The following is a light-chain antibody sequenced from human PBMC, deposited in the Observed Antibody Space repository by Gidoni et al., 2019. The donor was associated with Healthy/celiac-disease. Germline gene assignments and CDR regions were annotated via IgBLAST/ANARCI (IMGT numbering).Light chain of an antibody. CDR1: QSISSY. CDR2: AAS. J-gene: IGKJ2*01. Sequence: DIQMTQSPSSLSASVGARVTITCRASQSISSYLNWYQQKPGKAPKLLIYAASSLQSGVPSRFSGNGSGTDFTLTISSLQPEDFATYYCQQSYSTPMYTFGQXTKLEIK. V-gene: IGKV1-39*01. CDR3: QQSYSTPMYT.